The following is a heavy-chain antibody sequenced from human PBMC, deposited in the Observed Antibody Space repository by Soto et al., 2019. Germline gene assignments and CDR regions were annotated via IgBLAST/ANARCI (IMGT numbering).Heavy chain of an antibody. Sequence: EVQLVESGGGLVQPGGSLRLSCAASGFTLSSFWMHWVRQDPGKGLVWVSRINGDGSTTSYADSVKGRFTISRDNAKNTLYLQMNSLRAEETSVYYCTRSKDGYNLVADYWGQGTLVTVSS. D-gene: IGHD5-12*01. CDR2: INGDGSTT. CDR3: TRSKDGYNLVADY. CDR1: GFTLSSFW. J-gene: IGHJ4*02. V-gene: IGHV3-74*01.